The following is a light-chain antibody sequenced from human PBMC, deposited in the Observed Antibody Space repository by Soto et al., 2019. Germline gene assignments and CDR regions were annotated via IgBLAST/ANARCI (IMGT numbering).Light chain of an antibody. CDR1: QTISSW. V-gene: IGKV1-5*03. CDR2: KAS. Sequence: DIQMTQSPSTLSGSVGDRVTITCRASQTISSWLAWYQQKPGKAPKLLIYKASTLKSGVPSRFIGSGSGTEFTLTLSSLQPDDFATYYCQQYNSYSEAFGQGTKVELK. CDR3: QQYNSYSEA. J-gene: IGKJ1*01.